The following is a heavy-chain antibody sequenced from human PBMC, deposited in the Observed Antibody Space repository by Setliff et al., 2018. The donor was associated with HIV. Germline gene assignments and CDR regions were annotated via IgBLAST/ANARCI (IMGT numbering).Heavy chain of an antibody. Sequence: PSETLSLTCAVSGDSVSSRYWWNWVRQPPGKGLEWIGRMYYSGSTYYYPSLKRRVTMSVDTSKNQFSLWLSSVTATDTAVYYCARYRASSSGFPLDFWGQGILVTVSS. CDR1: GDSVSSRYW. D-gene: IGHD6-6*01. CDR2: MYYSGST. CDR3: ARYRASSSGFPLDF. V-gene: IGHV4-39*01. J-gene: IGHJ4*02.